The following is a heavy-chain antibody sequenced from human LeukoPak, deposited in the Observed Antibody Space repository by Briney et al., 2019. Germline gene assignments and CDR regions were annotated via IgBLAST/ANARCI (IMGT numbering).Heavy chain of an antibody. V-gene: IGHV3-23*01. CDR2: ISAGGGST. Sequence: GGSLRLSCAASGFTFSSYAMSWVRQAPGKGLEWVSTISAGGGSTDYADSVKGRFTTSRDNVKNTLYLQMNSLRVEDTAVYYCAAGGGWDPSFGVVTHIDAWGKGTTVVVS. CDR3: AAGGGWDPSFGVVTHIDA. J-gene: IGHJ6*03. D-gene: IGHD3-3*01. CDR1: GFTFSSYA.